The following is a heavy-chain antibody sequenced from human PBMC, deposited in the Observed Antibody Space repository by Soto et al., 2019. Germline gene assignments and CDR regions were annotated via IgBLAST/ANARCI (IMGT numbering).Heavy chain of an antibody. J-gene: IGHJ6*02. CDR1: GGSFSGYY. V-gene: IGHV4-34*01. Sequence: PSETLSLTCAVYGGSFSGYYWSWIRQPPGKGLEWIGEINHSGSTNYNPSLKSRVTISVDTSKNQFSLKLSSVTAADTAVYYCASVWFGEFHSRYYGMDVWGQGTTVTVS. D-gene: IGHD3-10*01. CDR2: INHSGST. CDR3: ASVWFGEFHSRYYGMDV.